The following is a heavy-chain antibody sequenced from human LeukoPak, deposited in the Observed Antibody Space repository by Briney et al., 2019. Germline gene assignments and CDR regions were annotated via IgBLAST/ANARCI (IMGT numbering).Heavy chain of an antibody. V-gene: IGHV4-59*01. CDR1: GGSISSYY. J-gene: IGHJ6*02. CDR3: ASALQYGYYYGMDV. D-gene: IGHD4-11*01. Sequence: SETLPLTCTVSGGSISSYYWSWIRQPPGKGLEWIGYIYYSGSTNYNPSLKSRVTISVDTSKNQFSLKLSSVTAADTAVYYCASALQYGYYYGMDVWGQGTTVTVSS. CDR2: IYYSGST.